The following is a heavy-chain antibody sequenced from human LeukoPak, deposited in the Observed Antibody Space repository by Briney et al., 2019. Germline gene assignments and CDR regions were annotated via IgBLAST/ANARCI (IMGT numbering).Heavy chain of an antibody. CDR2: FDPEDGET. D-gene: IGHD3-3*01. V-gene: IGHV1-24*01. Sequence: ASVKVSCKVSGYTLTELSMHWVRQAPGKGLEWMGGFDPEDGETIYAQKFQGRVTMTEDTSTDTAYMELSSLRSEDTAVYYCARRYYDFWSGLDYYYYMDVWGKGTTVTVSS. J-gene: IGHJ6*03. CDR1: GYTLTELS. CDR3: ARRYYDFWSGLDYYYYMDV.